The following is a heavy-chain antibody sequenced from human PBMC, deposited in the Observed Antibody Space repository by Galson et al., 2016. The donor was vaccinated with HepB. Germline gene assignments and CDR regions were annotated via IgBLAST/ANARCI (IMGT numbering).Heavy chain of an antibody. CDR2: VFHSGNT. Sequence: SETLSLTCAVSGGSVSSSSWWSWVRQPPGKGLEWIGEVFHSGNTNYNPSFEGRVSTSVDKSNNHFSLRLTSVTAADTALYYCARQHRGGPSDYWGQGTLVTVSS. V-gene: IGHV4-4*02. J-gene: IGHJ4*02. D-gene: IGHD5-24*01. CDR1: GGSVSSSSW. CDR3: ARQHRGGPSDY.